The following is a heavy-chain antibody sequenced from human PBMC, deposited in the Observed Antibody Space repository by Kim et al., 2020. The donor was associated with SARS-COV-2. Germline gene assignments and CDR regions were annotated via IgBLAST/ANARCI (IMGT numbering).Heavy chain of an antibody. D-gene: IGHD4-17*01. V-gene: IGHV4-4*02. CDR3: ASREMTTQQIEDY. CDR1: GGSISSSNW. Sequence: SETLSLTCAVSGGSISSSNWWSWVRQPPGKGLEWIGEIYHSGSTNYNPSLKSRVTISVDKSKNQFSLKLSSVTAADTAVYYCASREMTTQQIEDYWGQGTLVTVSS. J-gene: IGHJ4*02. CDR2: IYHSGST.